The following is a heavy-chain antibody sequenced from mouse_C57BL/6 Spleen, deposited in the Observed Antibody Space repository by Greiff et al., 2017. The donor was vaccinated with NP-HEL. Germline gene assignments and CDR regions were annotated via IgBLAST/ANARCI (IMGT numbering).Heavy chain of an antibody. J-gene: IGHJ2*01. Sequence: QVQLQQPAAELVKPGASVKMSCKASGYTFTSYWITWVKQRPGQGLEWIGDIYPGSGSTNYNEKFKSKATLTVDTSSSTAYMQLSSLTSEDSAVYYCAREDYGSSYDDWGKGTTLTVAS. CDR1: GYTFTSYW. CDR2: IYPGSGST. CDR3: AREDYGSSYDD. D-gene: IGHD1-1*01. V-gene: IGHV1-55*01.